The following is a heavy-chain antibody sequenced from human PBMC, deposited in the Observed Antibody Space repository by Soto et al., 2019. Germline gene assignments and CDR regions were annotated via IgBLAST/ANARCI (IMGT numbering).Heavy chain of an antibody. CDR1: GFTFSSYA. CDR3: AKSPPFSSWYPGNYY. Sequence: PGGSLRLSCAASGFTFSSYAMSWVRQGPGEGLEWVSAISGSGGSTYYADSVKGRFTISRDNSKNTLYLQMNSLRAEDTAVYYCAKSPPFSSWYPGNYYWGQGTLVTVSS. V-gene: IGHV3-23*01. D-gene: IGHD6-13*01. CDR2: ISGSGGST. J-gene: IGHJ4*02.